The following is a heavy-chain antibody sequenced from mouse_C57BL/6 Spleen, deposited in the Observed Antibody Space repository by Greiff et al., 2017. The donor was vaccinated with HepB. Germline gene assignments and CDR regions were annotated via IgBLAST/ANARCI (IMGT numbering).Heavy chain of an antibody. V-gene: IGHV1-22*01. CDR2: INPNNGGT. D-gene: IGHD1-1*02. CDR3: AREGILWGAWFAY. Sequence: EVQLQQSGPELVKPGASVKMSCKASGYTFTDYNMHWVKQSHGKSLEWIGYINPNNGGTSYNQKFKGKATLTVNKSSSTAYMELRSLTSEDSAVYYCAREGILWGAWFAYWGQGTLVTVSA. J-gene: IGHJ3*01. CDR1: GYTFTDYN.